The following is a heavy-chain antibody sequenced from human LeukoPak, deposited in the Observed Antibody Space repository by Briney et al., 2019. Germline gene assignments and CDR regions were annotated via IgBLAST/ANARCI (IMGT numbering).Heavy chain of an antibody. CDR3: ARDFLEDAQ. D-gene: IGHD2-15*01. V-gene: IGHV3-48*01. J-gene: IGHJ4*02. CDR2: ISSSSSVI. Sequence: PGGTLRLSCAASGFTFSNYNMNWVRQAPGKGLEWVSYISSSSSVIYYADSVKGRFTISRDNARNSLYLQMNSLRAEDTAVYYSARDFLEDAQWVQGTLVTVSS. CDR1: GFTFSNYN.